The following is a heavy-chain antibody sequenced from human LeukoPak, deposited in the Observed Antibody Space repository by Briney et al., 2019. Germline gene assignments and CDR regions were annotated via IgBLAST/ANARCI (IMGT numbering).Heavy chain of an antibody. D-gene: IGHD5-18*01. Sequence: GSLRLSCAASGFTFSSYWMSWVRQAPGKGLEWVANIKQDGSEKYYVDSVKGRFTISRDNAKNSLYLQMNSLRAEDTAVYYCARTRGYSYELAFDYWGQGTLVTVSS. CDR3: ARTRGYSYELAFDY. CDR1: GFTFSSYW. J-gene: IGHJ4*02. V-gene: IGHV3-7*01. CDR2: IKQDGSEK.